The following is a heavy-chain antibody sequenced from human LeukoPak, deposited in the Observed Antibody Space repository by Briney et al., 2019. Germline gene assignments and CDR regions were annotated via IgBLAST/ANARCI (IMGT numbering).Heavy chain of an antibody. D-gene: IGHD3-10*01. CDR2: VIPVLGMA. CDR3: AKDQDGSGGFDY. V-gene: IGHV1-69*04. CDR1: GGTFGSHT. Sequence: GASVKVSCKASGGTFGSHTISWVRQAPGQGLEWVGRVIPVLGMATHAQSFQGRVTITADKSTSTAYMELSSLRAEDTAVYYCAKDQDGSGGFDYWGQGTLVTVSS. J-gene: IGHJ4*02.